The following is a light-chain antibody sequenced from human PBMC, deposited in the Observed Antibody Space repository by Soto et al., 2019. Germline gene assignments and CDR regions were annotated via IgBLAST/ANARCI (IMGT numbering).Light chain of an antibody. J-gene: IGKJ1*01. CDR2: GAS. CDR1: QSVSSSY. Sequence: LSQCPGTQYLSPGERATLSCRASQSVSSSYLAWYQQKPGQAPRLLIYGASSRATGIPDRFSGSGSGTDFTLTISRLEPEDFAVYYCQQYGSSPQTFGQGTKVDIK. CDR3: QQYGSSPQT. V-gene: IGKV3-20*01.